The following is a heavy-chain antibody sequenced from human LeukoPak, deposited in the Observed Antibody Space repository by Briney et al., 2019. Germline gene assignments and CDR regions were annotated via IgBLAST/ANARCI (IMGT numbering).Heavy chain of an antibody. J-gene: IGHJ4*02. CDR3: ARGGTPGYSTGWIDY. CDR1: GFTVSSNY. V-gene: IGHV3-53*05. CDR2: LYGGGST. Sequence: GGSLRLSCAASGFTVSSNYMSWVRQAPGKGLEWVSVLYGGGSTYYADSVKGRFAISRDNSKNTLYLQMNSLRGEDTAVYYCARGGTPGYSTGWIDYWGQGTLVTVSS. D-gene: IGHD6-19*01.